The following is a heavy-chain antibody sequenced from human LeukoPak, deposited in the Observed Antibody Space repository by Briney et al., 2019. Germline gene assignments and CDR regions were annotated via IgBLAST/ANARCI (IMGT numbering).Heavy chain of an antibody. CDR1: GYTFTSYD. CDR3: ARDVGRPGIRWFGIAAPGNYFDY. V-gene: IGHV1-8*01. CDR2: MNPNSGNT. D-gene: IGHD6-13*01. J-gene: IGHJ4*02. Sequence: ASVKVSCKASGYTFTSYDINWVRQATGQGIEWMGWMNPNSGNTGYAQKFQGRVTMTRNTSISTAYMELSSLRSEDTAMYYCARDVGRPGIRWFGIAAPGNYFDYWGQGTLVTVSS.